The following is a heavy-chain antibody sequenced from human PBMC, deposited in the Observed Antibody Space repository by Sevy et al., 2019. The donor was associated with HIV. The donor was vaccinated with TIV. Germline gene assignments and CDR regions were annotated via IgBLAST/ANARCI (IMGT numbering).Heavy chain of an antibody. Sequence: ASLKVSCKASGYTFTSYDINWVRQATGQGLEWMGWMNPNSGNTGYAQKFQGRVTMTRNTSISTAYMELSSLRSEDTAVYYCARGREIQLWFTYYYYYYGMDVWGQGTTVTVSS. CDR3: ARGREIQLWFTYYYYYYGMDV. J-gene: IGHJ6*02. CDR2: MNPNSGNT. D-gene: IGHD5-18*01. V-gene: IGHV1-8*01. CDR1: GYTFTSYD.